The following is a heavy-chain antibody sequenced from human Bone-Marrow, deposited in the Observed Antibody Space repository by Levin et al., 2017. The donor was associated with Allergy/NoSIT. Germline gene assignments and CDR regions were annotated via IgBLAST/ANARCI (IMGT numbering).Heavy chain of an antibody. V-gene: IGHV3-7*03. J-gene: IGHJ4*02. Sequence: GESLKISFVASGFTFGSYWMSWVRQAPGKGLEWVANIKQDESEKYYVDSVKGRFTISRDNAKNSLYLQMNSLRAEDTAVYYCARGWAGDSRGYWGQGTLVTVSS. CDR1: GFTFGSYW. CDR2: IKQDESEK. D-gene: IGHD7-27*01. CDR3: ARGWAGDSRGY.